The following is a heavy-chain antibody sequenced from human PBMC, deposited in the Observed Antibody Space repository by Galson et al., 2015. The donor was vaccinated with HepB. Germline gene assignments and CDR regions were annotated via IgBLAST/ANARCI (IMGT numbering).Heavy chain of an antibody. J-gene: IGHJ4*02. Sequence: SVKVSCKASGGTFSSYAISWVRQAPGQGLEWMGGIIPIFGTANYAQRFQGRVTITADESTSTAYMELSSLRSEDTAVYYCANRYFSGGATTGGFDYWGQGTLVAVSS. CDR3: ANRYFSGGATTGGFDY. V-gene: IGHV1-69*13. CDR1: GGTFSSYA. D-gene: IGHD1-26*01. CDR2: IIPIFGTA.